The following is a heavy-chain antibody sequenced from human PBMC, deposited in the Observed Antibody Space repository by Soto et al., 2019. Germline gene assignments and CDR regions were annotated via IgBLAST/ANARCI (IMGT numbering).Heavy chain of an antibody. CDR3: VRLSSPPRYSGYDDGRYDY. J-gene: IGHJ4*02. D-gene: IGHD5-12*01. CDR1: GYTFTSYG. Sequence: QVQLVQSGAEVKKPGASVKVSCKASGYTFTSYGISWVRQAPGQGLEWMGWISAYNGNTNYAQKLQGRVTMTTDTSTSTAYMELRSLRSDDTAVYYCVRLSSPPRYSGYDDGRYDYWGQGTLVTVSS. V-gene: IGHV1-18*01. CDR2: ISAYNGNT.